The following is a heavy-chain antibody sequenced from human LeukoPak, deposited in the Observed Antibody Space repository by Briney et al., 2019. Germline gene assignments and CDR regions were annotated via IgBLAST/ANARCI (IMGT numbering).Heavy chain of an antibody. CDR3: ARGKGIAAAGSFDY. D-gene: IGHD6-13*01. V-gene: IGHV4-34*01. CDR2: INHSGSN. Sequence: SETLSLTCAVYGGSFSGYYWSWIRQPPGKGLEWSGEINHSGSNNYNPSLKSRVTISVDTSKNQFSLKLSSVTAADTAVYYCARGKGIAAAGSFDYWGQGTLVTVSS. J-gene: IGHJ4*02. CDR1: GGSFSGYY.